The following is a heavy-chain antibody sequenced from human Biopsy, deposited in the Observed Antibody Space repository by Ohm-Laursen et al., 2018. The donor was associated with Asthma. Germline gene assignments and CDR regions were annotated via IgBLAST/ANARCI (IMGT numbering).Heavy chain of an antibody. CDR3: ARKAGSCISRTCYSLDF. CDR1: GGTFNTYV. J-gene: IGHJ4*02. CDR2: INSVSGTT. D-gene: IGHD2-2*01. V-gene: IGHV1-69*13. Sequence: GASVKVSCKSLGGTFNTYVIGWVRQAPGQGLEWMGGINSVSGTTTYPQKFQDRVTITADDSTSTVHMELSSLRSEDTAVYYCARKAGSCISRTCYSLDFWGQGTLVTVSS.